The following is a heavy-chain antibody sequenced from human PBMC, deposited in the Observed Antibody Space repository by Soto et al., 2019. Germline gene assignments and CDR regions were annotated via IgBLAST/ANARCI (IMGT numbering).Heavy chain of an antibody. Sequence: SETLSLTCTVSGGSVSGGSYYWSWIRQSPGKGLEWIGYIYNTGTTKYNATIKSRVTISVDTSKNQFSLRLNSVTAADTAVYFCASSPNHVFWGGEPYYNGIDVWGPGTTVTVSS. CDR2: IYNTGTT. D-gene: IGHD3-3*01. V-gene: IGHV4-61*01. CDR3: ASSPNHVFWGGEPYYNGIDV. CDR1: GGSVSGGSYY. J-gene: IGHJ6*02.